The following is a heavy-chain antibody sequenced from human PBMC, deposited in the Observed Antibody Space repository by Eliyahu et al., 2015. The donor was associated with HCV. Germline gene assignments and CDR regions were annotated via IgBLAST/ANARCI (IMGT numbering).Heavy chain of an antibody. Sequence: EVQLVESGGGLVEPGGSLTLSCAASGFTFXDEWVGXVRQAPGKGLEGVGRIKSKTEGGTTDYAAPVKGRFTISRDDSKDTLYLQMNSLKSEDTAVYYCSTGSKGWMLRHTFDIWGQGTVVTVSS. V-gene: IGHV3-15*01. J-gene: IGHJ3*02. CDR3: STGSKGWMLRHTFDI. D-gene: IGHD5-12*01. CDR1: GFTFXDEW. CDR2: IKSKTEGGTT.